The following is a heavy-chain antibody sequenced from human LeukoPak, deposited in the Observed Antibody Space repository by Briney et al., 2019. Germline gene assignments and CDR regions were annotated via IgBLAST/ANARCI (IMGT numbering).Heavy chain of an antibody. Sequence: GGSLRLSCAASGFTFGSYAMSWVRQAPGKGLEWVSAISGSGGSTYYADSVKGRFTISRDNSKNTLYLQMNSLRAEDTAVYYCAKSIEDTTYYDYWGQGTLVTVSS. CDR1: GFTFGSYA. V-gene: IGHV3-23*01. CDR3: AKSIEDTTYYDY. D-gene: IGHD2-15*01. CDR2: ISGSGGST. J-gene: IGHJ4*02.